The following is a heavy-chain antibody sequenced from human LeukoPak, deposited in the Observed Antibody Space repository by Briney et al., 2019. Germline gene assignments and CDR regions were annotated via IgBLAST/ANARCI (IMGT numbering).Heavy chain of an antibody. V-gene: IGHV1-69*05. CDR3: AREVAELGIDPGAFDI. D-gene: IGHD7-27*01. CDR2: IIPIFGTA. Sequence: GASVKVSCKASGGTLSSYAISWVRQAPGQGLEWMGGIIPIFGTANYAQKFQGRVTITTDESTSTAYMELSSLRSEDTAVYYCAREVAELGIDPGAFDIWGQGTMVTVSS. J-gene: IGHJ3*02. CDR1: GGTLSSYA.